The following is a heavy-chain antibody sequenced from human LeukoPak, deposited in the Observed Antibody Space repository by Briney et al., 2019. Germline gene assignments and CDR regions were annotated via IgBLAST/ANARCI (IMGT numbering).Heavy chain of an antibody. CDR3: ARCPSSSSGVWFDP. CDR1: GGTFSSYA. V-gene: IGHV1-69*06. J-gene: IGHJ5*02. D-gene: IGHD6-6*01. CDR2: IIPIFGTA. Sequence: SVKVSCKASGGTFSSYAISWVRQAPGQGLEWMGGIIPIFGTANYAQKFQGRATITADKSTSTAYMELSSLRSEDTAVYYCARCPSSSSGVWFDPWGQGTLVTVSS.